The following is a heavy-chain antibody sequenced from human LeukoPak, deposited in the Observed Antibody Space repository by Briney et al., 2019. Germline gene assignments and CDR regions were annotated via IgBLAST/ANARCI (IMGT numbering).Heavy chain of an antibody. J-gene: IGHJ4*02. D-gene: IGHD3-3*01. CDR1: GGSISSYY. V-gene: IGHV4-59*01. CDR2: IYYSGST. CDR3: ARSLDFWSGYHY. Sequence: SETLSLTCTVSGGSISSYYWSWIRQPPGKGLEWIGYIYYSGSTNYNPSLKSRVTISVDTSKNQFSLKLSSVTAADTAVYYCARSLDFWSGYHYWSQGTLVTVSS.